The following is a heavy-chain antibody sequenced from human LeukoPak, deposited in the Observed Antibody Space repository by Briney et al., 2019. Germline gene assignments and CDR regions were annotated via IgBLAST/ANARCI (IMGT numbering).Heavy chain of an antibody. V-gene: IGHV4-34*01. CDR1: GGSFSGYY. CDR2: INHSGST. J-gene: IGHJ4*02. D-gene: IGHD2-2*02. Sequence: SETLSLTCAVYGGSFSGYYWSWIRQPPGKGLEWIGEINHSGSTNYNPSLKSRVTISVDTSKNQFSLKLSSVTAADTAVYYRARRGVPAAIGWYKDFDYWGQGTLVTVSS. CDR3: ARRGVPAAIGWYKDFDY.